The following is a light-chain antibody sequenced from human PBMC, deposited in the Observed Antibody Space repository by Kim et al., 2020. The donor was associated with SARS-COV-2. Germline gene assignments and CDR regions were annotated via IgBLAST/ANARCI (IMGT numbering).Light chain of an antibody. J-gene: IGKJ4*01. CDR3: LQDYNYPLT. Sequence: ASVGDRVTITCRASQDIAKDLGWYQQKPGNAPKLLIYAASNLQSGVPSRFSGSGSGTDFTLTISSLQPEDFATYFCLQDYNYPLTFGGGTKVDIK. V-gene: IGKV1-6*01. CDR2: AAS. CDR1: QDIAKD.